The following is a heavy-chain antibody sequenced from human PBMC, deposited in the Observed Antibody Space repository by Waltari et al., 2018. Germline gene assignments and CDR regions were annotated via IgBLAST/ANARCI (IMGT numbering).Heavy chain of an antibody. J-gene: IGHJ4*02. CDR3: ARPGRIGGGSLMGLDY. CDR1: GYSLDSPSYG. CDR2: FYYIGNT. V-gene: IGHV4-39*01. D-gene: IGHD2-15*01. Sequence: QQLLQESGPGLVRPSETLSLTCSVSGYSLDSPSYGSAWIRQPPGKGLEWIGSFYYIGNTYYNPSLKSRITISVDASKNQYCLQLNSVTAADTAIYYCARPGRIGGGSLMGLDYWGQGILVTVSS.